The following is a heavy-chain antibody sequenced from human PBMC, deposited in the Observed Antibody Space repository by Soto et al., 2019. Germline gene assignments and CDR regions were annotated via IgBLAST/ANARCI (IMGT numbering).Heavy chain of an antibody. Sequence: PSETLSLTCTVSGGSILNGGHYWTWIRQPPGKGLEWIGKIFFSGNTHYNTALKSRLSFSVDRAKNQFSLNLTSVTASDTAIYYCARPFGDTAMVIDYWGQGTQVTVSS. D-gene: IGHD5-18*01. CDR2: IFFSGNT. V-gene: IGHV4-31*03. CDR1: GGSILNGGHY. J-gene: IGHJ4*02. CDR3: ARPFGDTAMVIDY.